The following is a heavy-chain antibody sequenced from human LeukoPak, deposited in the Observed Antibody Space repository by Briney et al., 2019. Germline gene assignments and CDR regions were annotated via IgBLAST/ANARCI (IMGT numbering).Heavy chain of an antibody. CDR3: ARDGTYYYDSSGPPTNFDI. CDR1: GGSISSGRYY. Sequence: SETLSLTCTVSGGSISSGRYYWSWIRQPAGKGLEWIGRIYTSGSTNYNPSLKSRVTISVDTSKNQFSLKLSSVTAADTAVYYCARDGTYYYDSSGPPTNFDIWGQGTMVTVSS. CDR2: IYTSGST. V-gene: IGHV4-61*02. J-gene: IGHJ3*02. D-gene: IGHD3-22*01.